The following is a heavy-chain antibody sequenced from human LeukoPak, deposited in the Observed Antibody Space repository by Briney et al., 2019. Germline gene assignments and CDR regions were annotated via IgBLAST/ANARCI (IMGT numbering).Heavy chain of an antibody. V-gene: IGHV3-30-3*01. Sequence: GRSLRLSCAASGFTFSSYAMHWVRQAPGKGLEWVAVISYDGSNKYYADSVKGRFTISRDNAKNLLYLQMNSLRDEDTAVYYCAAAGDYWGQGTLVTVSS. CDR1: GFTFSSYA. J-gene: IGHJ4*02. D-gene: IGHD3-10*01. CDR3: AAAGDY. CDR2: ISYDGSNK.